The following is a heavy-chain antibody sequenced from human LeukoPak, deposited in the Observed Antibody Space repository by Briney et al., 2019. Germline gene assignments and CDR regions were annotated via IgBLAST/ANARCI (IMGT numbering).Heavy chain of an antibody. CDR1: GGSFSGYY. J-gene: IGHJ4*02. D-gene: IGHD3-22*01. Sequence: SETLSLTCAVYGGSFSGYYWSWIRQPPGKGLEWLGEINHSGSTNYNPSLKSRVTISVDTSKNQFSLKLSSVAAADTAVYYCARGGYPDSSGYYDYWGQGTLVTVSS. V-gene: IGHV4-34*01. CDR2: INHSGST. CDR3: ARGGYPDSSGYYDY.